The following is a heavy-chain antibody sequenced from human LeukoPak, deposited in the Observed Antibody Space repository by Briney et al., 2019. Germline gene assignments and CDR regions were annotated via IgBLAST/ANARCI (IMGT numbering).Heavy chain of an antibody. J-gene: IGHJ4*02. CDR1: GFSFSSYA. CDR2: ISYDGSNK. Sequence: GGSLRLSCAASGFSFSSYAMSWVRQAPGGGLEWVAVISYDGSNKYYADSVKGRFTISRDNSKNTLYLQMNSLRAEDTAVYYCARDGAARDSYVVWGQGTLVTVSS. V-gene: IGHV3-30*04. D-gene: IGHD2-15*01. CDR3: ARDGAARDSYVV.